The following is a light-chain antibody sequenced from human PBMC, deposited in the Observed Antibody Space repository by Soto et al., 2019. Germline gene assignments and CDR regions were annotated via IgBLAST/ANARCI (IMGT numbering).Light chain of an antibody. Sequence: QSVLTQTPSVSEAPGQRVTSSCTGSSSNIGAGYEAHWYQQVPGTAPKLLIYENNNRPSGVPDRFSGSKSGTSASLAITGLQTEDEAEYYCQSYDSSLGGYVFGTGTKVTVL. CDR3: QSYDSSLGGYV. V-gene: IGLV1-40*01. J-gene: IGLJ1*01. CDR1: SSNIGAGYE. CDR2: ENN.